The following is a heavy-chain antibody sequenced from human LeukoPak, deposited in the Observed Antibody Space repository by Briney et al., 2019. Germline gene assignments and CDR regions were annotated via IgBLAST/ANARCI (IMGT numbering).Heavy chain of an antibody. D-gene: IGHD3-10*01. CDR3: ARENYYGSGSYCFDY. CDR2: IKQDGSEK. V-gene: IGHV3-7*03. J-gene: IGHJ4*02. Sequence: GGPLRLSCAASGFTFSSYWMSWVRQAPGKGLEWVANIKQDGSEKYYVDSVKGRFTISRDNAKNSLYLQMNSLRAEDTAVYYCARENYYGSGSYCFDYWGQGTLVTVSS. CDR1: GFTFSSYW.